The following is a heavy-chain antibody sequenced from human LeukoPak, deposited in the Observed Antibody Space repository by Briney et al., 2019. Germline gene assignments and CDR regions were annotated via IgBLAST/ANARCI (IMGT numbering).Heavy chain of an antibody. CDR3: ARDWKVPLIVVVPAAPSEVWFDP. CDR2: IYYSGST. Sequence: PSETLSLTCTVSGGSISSSSYYWGWIRQPQGKGLEWIGSIYYSGSTYYNPSLKSRVTISVDTSKNQFSLKLSSVTAADTAVYYCARDWKVPLIVVVPAAPSEVWFDPWGQGTLVTVSS. CDR1: GGSISSSSYY. V-gene: IGHV4-39*07. D-gene: IGHD2-2*01. J-gene: IGHJ5*02.